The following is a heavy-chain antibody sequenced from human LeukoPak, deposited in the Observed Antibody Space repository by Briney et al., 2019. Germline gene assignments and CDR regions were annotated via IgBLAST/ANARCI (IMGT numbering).Heavy chain of an antibody. CDR1: GGSISSYY. CDR3: ARDCLTGYSRDLGC. CDR2: IYYSGST. V-gene: IGHV4-59*12. J-gene: IGHJ4*02. D-gene: IGHD3-9*01. Sequence: SETLSLTCTVSGGSISSYYWSWIRQPPGKGLEWIGYIYYSGSTNYNPSLKSRVTISVDTSKNQFSLKLSSVTAADTAVYYCARDCLTGYSRDLGCWGQGTLVTVSS.